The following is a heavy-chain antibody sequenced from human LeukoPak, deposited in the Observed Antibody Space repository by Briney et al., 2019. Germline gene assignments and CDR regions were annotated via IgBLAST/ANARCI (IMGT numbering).Heavy chain of an antibody. CDR1: GGSISSSSYY. D-gene: IGHD1-26*01. Sequence: SETLSLTCTVSGGSISSSSYYWNWIRQPPGKGLEWIGSVNYGGPTYYNPSLKSRVTISVDTSRNQFSLKLSSVTAADTSVYYCGRHDSGTYYRFDYWGQGFLVTVSS. V-gene: IGHV4-39*01. J-gene: IGHJ4*02. CDR2: VNYGGPT. CDR3: GRHDSGTYYRFDY.